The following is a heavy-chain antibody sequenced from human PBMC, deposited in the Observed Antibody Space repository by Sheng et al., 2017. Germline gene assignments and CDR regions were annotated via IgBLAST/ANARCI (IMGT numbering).Heavy chain of an antibody. V-gene: IGHV4-38-2*02. D-gene: IGHD6-19*01. Sequence: QVQLQESGPGLVKPSETLSLTCTVSGHSIKSGYYWGWIRQPPGKGLEWVGSIYHSGSIYYNPSLKSRVTISVDTSKNQFSLKLRSVTAADTAVYYCARDPXGAVAGNYFDYWGQGNVGHRFL. CDR1: GHSIKSGYY. CDR3: ARDPXGAVAGNYFDY. J-gene: IGHJ4*02. CDR2: IYHSGSI.